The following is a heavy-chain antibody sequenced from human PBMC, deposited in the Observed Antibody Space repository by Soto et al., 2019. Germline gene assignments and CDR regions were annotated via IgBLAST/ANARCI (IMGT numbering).Heavy chain of an antibody. D-gene: IGHD3-9*01. J-gene: IGHJ4*02. V-gene: IGHV3-23*01. CDR1: GFTPTTTP. CDR3: VTSFRYFDN. CDR2: ISGTASRT. Sequence: EVQLLASGGGLVLPGGSLRLSCAGSGFTPTTTPLSWVRQPPGKGLEWVTTISGTASRTYYVDSVKGRFFISRDNSKKTLTLQMNNLTLDDTAVYYCVTSFRYFDNWGQGTRVTVSS.